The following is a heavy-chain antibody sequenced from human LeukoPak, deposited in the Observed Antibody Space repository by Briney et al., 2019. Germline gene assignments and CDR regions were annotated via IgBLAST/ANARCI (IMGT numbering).Heavy chain of an antibody. CDR2: IYNSGST. J-gene: IGHJ4*02. Sequence: EWIGPIYNSGSTNYNPSLKGRVSMSVATYKNQFSLHLSSVNAADTAVYYCARSAFSDAAPGVYCFDCLGQG. D-gene: IGHD6-13*01. V-gene: IGHV4-4*07. CDR3: ARSAFSDAAPGVYCFDC.